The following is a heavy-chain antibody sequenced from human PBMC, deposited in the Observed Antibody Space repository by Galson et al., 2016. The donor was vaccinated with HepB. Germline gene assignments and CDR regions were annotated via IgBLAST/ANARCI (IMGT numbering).Heavy chain of an antibody. J-gene: IGHJ3*02. Sequence: SLRLSCAGSGFTFSRNWMSWVRQAPGKGLEWVANIKEDGSQEYYVDSVKGRFTISRDNAKNSLFLQMNSLRAEDTAVYYCARDSGSCKNFNCKGDAFDMWGQGTMVAVSS. CDR1: GFTFSRNW. CDR3: ARDSGSCKNFNCKGDAFDM. CDR2: IKEDGSQE. D-gene: IGHD2-15*01. V-gene: IGHV3-7*04.